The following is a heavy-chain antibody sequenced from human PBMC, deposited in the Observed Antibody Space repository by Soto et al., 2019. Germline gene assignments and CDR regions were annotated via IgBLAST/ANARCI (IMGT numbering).Heavy chain of an antibody. Sequence: GGSLRLSCAASGFTFSSYAMHWVRQAPGKGLEWVAVISYDGSNKYYADSVKGRFTISRDNSKNTLYLQMNSLRAEDTAVYYCAREMKAYYYDSSGSGHGAFDIWGQGTMVTVS. V-gene: IGHV3-30-3*01. J-gene: IGHJ3*02. CDR2: ISYDGSNK. CDR3: AREMKAYYYDSSGSGHGAFDI. CDR1: GFTFSSYA. D-gene: IGHD3-22*01.